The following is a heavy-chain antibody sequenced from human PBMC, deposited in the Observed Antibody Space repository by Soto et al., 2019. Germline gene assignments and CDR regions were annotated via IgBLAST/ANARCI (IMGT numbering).Heavy chain of an antibody. CDR2: IIPMVGTA. D-gene: IGHD5-18*01. CDR1: GGTFSTYA. CDR3: ASGIQLWLRRINNGYSG. J-gene: IGHJ4*02. Sequence: QVQLVQSGAEVKKPESSVKVSCKAPGGTFSTYAISWVRQAPGQGLEWMGGIIPMVGTANYAQRFQDRVTITADESTNTVYMELSSLRSEYTAVYFCASGIQLWLRRINNGYSGWGQGTLVTVSS. V-gene: IGHV1-69*12.